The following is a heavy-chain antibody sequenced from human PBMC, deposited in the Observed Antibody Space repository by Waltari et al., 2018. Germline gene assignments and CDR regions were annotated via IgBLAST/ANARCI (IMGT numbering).Heavy chain of an antibody. V-gene: IGHV4-61*02. D-gene: IGHD4-17*01. CDR2: IYTSGRT. CDR1: GGSISSGSYY. J-gene: IGHJ3*02. Sequence: QVQLQESGPGLVKPSQTLSLTCTVSGGSISSGSYYWSWIRQPAGKGLEWIGRIYTSGRTNDNPALKSRVTISVDTSKNQFALKLSSVTAADTAVYYCARAGYGDYFSFRDAFDIWGQGTMVTVSS. CDR3: ARAGYGDYFSFRDAFDI.